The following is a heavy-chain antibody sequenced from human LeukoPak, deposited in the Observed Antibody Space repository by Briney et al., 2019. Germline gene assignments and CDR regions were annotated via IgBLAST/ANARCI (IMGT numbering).Heavy chain of an antibody. J-gene: IGHJ4*02. CDR3: ARGLSGISRIDY. V-gene: IGHV4-59*01. D-gene: IGHD1-26*01. Sequence: SETLSLTCTVSGGSISSYYWSWIRQPPGKGLEWIGYIYYSGSTNYDPSLKSRVTVSVDTSRNQFSLKLSSVTAADTAVYYCARGLSGISRIDYWGQGTLVTVSS. CDR1: GGSISSYY. CDR2: IYYSGST.